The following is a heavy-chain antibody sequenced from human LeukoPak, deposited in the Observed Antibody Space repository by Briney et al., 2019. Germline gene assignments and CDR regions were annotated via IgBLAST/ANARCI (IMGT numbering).Heavy chain of an antibody. CDR2: TVVGSGNT. Sequence: SVKVSCKASGFTFTSTAVQWVRQARAQRLERIGCTVVGSGNTNYAQKFQERVTITSDISTSTAYMELSSLRSEDTAVYYCAASPPLSSGSYNYCDYWGQGTLVTVSS. CDR1: GFTFTSTA. V-gene: IGHV1-58*01. CDR3: AASPPLSSGSYNYCDY. J-gene: IGHJ4*02. D-gene: IGHD1-26*01.